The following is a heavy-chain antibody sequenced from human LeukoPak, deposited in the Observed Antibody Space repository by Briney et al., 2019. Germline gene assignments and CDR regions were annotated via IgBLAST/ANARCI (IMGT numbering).Heavy chain of an antibody. D-gene: IGHD6-13*01. Sequence: KPSETLSLTCTVSGGSISSSSYYWGWIRQPPGKGLEWIGTIYYSGSTYYNPSLKSRVTISVDTSKNQFSLKLSSVTAADTAVYYCARYIAPPRSSSSSWYEDYWGQGTLVTVSS. CDR1: GGSISSSSYY. CDR3: ARYIAPPRSSSSSWYEDY. V-gene: IGHV4-39*01. J-gene: IGHJ4*02. CDR2: IYYSGST.